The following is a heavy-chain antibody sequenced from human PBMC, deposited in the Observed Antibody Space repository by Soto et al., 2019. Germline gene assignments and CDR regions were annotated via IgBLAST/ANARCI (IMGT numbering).Heavy chain of an antibody. CDR3: ARGSHYDSSGYSDP. CDR1: GGSFSGYY. V-gene: IGHV4-34*01. CDR2: INHSGST. J-gene: IGHJ5*02. Sequence: QVQLQQWGAGLLKPSETLSLTCAVYGGSFSGYYWSWIRQPPGKGLEWIGEINHSGSTNYNPSLKSRVTLSVDTSKNQFSLKLSSVTAADTAVYYCARGSHYDSSGYSDPWGQGTLVTVSS. D-gene: IGHD3-22*01.